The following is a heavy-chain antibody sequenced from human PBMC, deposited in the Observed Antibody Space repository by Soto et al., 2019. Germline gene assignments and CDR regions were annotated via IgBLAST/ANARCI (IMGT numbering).Heavy chain of an antibody. D-gene: IGHD3-22*01. CDR2: IIPIFGTT. CDR3: ASGGSDGWLLYFDY. V-gene: IGHV1-69*13. J-gene: IGHJ4*02. Sequence: SVKVSCKASGGTFSSYAISWVRQAPGQGLEWMGGIIPIFGTTNYAQKFQGRVTITADESTSTAYKELSSLRSEDTAVYYCASGGSDGWLLYFDYWGQGTLVTVSS. CDR1: GGTFSSYA.